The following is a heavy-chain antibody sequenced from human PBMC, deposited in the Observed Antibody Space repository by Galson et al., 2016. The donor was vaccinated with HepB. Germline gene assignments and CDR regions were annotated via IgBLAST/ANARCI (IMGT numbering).Heavy chain of an antibody. J-gene: IGHJ6*02. CDR2: VYYSGST. CDR3: ARGPADHYDSSAYKYYQYYYGMDV. V-gene: IGHV4-59*01. D-gene: IGHD3-22*01. CDR1: GGSINTYY. Sequence: SETLSLTCTVSGGSINTYYWSWIRQPPGKGLEWIGYVYYSGSTNYSPSLKSRVSISVDTSKNQFSLKLSSVTAADTAVYYCARGPADHYDSSAYKYYQYYYGMDVWGQGTTVTVSS.